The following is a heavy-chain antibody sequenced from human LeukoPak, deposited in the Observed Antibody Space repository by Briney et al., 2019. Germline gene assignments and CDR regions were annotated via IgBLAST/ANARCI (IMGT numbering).Heavy chain of an antibody. CDR1: GGSFSGYY. V-gene: IGHV4-34*01. Sequence: SETLSLTCAVYGGSFSGYYWSWIRQPPGKGLEWIGEINHSGSTNYNPSLKSRVTISVDTSKNQFSLKLSSVTAADTAVYYCARGRMTTVTTPPDYWGQGTLVTVSS. D-gene: IGHD4-17*01. CDR3: ARGRMTTVTTPPDY. J-gene: IGHJ4*02. CDR2: INHSGST.